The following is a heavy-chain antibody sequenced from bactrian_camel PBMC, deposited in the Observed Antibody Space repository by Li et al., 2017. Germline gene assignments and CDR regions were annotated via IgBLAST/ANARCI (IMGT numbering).Heavy chain of an antibody. CDR1: GFTFDDSS. CDR2: IDSDGTS. CDR3: NILCRWKAGTRDDY. J-gene: IGHJ4*01. D-gene: IGHD1*01. V-gene: IGHV3S53*01. Sequence: HVQLVESGGGSVQAGETLRLSCTGIGFTFDDSSVAWYRQAPGKQREGVAAIDSDGTSKYSDSVKGRFTISQDSAKNTLYLEMTSLKPEDTALYYCNILCRWKAGTRDDYWGQGTQVTVS.